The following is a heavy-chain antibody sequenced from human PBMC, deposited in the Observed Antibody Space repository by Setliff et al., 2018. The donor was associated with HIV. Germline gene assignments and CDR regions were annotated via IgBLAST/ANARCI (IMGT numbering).Heavy chain of an antibody. J-gene: IGHJ4*02. Sequence: SVKVSCKASGGIFNTYGMNWVRQAPGQGLEWMGGIIPIARAPNYAQKFQDRVTITADESTTTVYMEVRSLKSEDTALYYCARGPLYGYDRGYFDYWGQGTLVTVPQ. CDR2: IIPIARAP. CDR3: ARGPLYGYDRGYFDY. V-gene: IGHV1-69*13. D-gene: IGHD5-12*01. CDR1: GGIFNTYG.